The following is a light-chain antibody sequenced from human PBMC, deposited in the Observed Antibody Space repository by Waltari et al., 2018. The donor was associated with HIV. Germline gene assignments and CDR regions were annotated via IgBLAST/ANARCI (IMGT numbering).Light chain of an antibody. CDR1: QSILYSSNNKNY. CDR3: QQYYNTPFS. Sequence: DIVMTQSPDSLAVSLGERATIKCQSSQSILYSSNNKNYLTWYQQKPGQPPKLLIYWASTRESGVPDRFSGSGSGTEFTLTISSLQAEDVAIYYCQQYYNTPFSFGQGTRLEIK. CDR2: WAS. V-gene: IGKV4-1*01. J-gene: IGKJ5*01.